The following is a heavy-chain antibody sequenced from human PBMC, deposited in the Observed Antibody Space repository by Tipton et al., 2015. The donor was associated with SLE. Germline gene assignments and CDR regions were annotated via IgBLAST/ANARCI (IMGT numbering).Heavy chain of an antibody. J-gene: IGHJ4*02. D-gene: IGHD6-6*01. CDR2: IYYSGTT. Sequence: TLSLTCTVSGGSISSYYWSWIRQPPGKGLEWIGSIYYSGTTYYNPSLQSRVTISLDTSKNQFSLKLSSVTAADTAVYYCARGRRIAARPHFDYWGQGTLVTVSS. CDR1: GGSISSYY. V-gene: IGHV4-59*05. CDR3: ARGRRIAARPHFDY.